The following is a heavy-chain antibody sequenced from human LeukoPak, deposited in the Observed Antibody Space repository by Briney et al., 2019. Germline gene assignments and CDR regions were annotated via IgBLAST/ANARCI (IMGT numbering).Heavy chain of an antibody. CDR3: ARRRDSGSLQHFDY. D-gene: IGHD1-26*01. J-gene: IGHJ4*02. V-gene: IGHV3-11*01. CDR2: TSSSGTTI. Sequence: GGSLRLSCAASGFTFSDYYMSWIRQAPGKGLEWVSYTSSSGTTIYYADSVKGRFTISRDKAKNSLYLQMNSLRAEDTAVYYCARRRDSGSLQHFDYWGQGTLVTVSS. CDR1: GFTFSDYY.